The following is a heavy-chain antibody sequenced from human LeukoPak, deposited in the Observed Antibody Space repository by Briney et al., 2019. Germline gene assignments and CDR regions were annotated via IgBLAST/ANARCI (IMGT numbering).Heavy chain of an antibody. CDR3: ARETRYGDFNY. Sequence: LXWIGRIYTSGSTNYNPSLKSRVTMSVDTSKNQFSLKLSSVTAADTAVYYCARETRYGDFNYWGQGTLVTVSS. CDR2: IYTSGST. D-gene: IGHD4-17*01. J-gene: IGHJ4*02. V-gene: IGHV4-4*07.